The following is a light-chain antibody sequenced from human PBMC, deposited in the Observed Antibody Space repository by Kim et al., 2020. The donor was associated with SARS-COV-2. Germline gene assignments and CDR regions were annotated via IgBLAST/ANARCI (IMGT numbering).Light chain of an antibody. CDR2: DVS. CDR3: SSYSSSSTLYV. Sequence: QSITNSCTGTSSDVGGYNYVSWYQQHPSKAPKLMIYDVSNRPSGVSNRFSGSKSGNTASLTISGLQAEDEADYYCSSYSSSSTLYVFGTGTKVTVL. V-gene: IGLV2-14*03. J-gene: IGLJ1*01. CDR1: SSDVGGYNY.